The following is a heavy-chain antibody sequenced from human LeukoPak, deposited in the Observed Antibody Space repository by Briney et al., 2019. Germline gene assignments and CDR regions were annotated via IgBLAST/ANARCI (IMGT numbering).Heavy chain of an antibody. J-gene: IGHJ4*02. CDR1: GGSISSYY. V-gene: IGHV4-59*12. Sequence: SETLSLTCTVSGGSISSYYWSWIRQPPGKGLEWIGYIYYSGSTNYNPSLKSRVTISVDTSKNQFSLKLSSVTAADTAVYYCARDRSSSVSFDYWGQGTLVTVSS. CDR2: IYYSGST. CDR3: ARDRSSSVSFDY. D-gene: IGHD6-6*01.